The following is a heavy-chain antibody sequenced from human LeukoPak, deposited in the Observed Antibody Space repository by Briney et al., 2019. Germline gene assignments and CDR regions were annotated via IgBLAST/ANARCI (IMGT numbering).Heavy chain of an antibody. V-gene: IGHV3-74*01. J-gene: IGHJ4*02. D-gene: IGHD6-19*01. Sequence: GGSLRLSCAASGFTFSKYWMLWVRQAPGKGLESVSRINTDETVTTYADSGKGRFTVTIEKDNNTMFVQMNMEREKDTAVYFYETKQWRAPQSDYWGQGTPVTVSS. CDR3: ETKQWRAPQSDY. CDR2: INTDETVT. CDR1: GFTFSKYW.